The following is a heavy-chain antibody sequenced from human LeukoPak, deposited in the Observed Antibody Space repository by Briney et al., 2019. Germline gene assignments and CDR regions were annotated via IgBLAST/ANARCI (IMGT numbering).Heavy chain of an antibody. D-gene: IGHD3-9*01. CDR3: ARGGYFDWFDY. Sequence: PAGGSLRLSCAASGFTFISFAMSWVRQAPGKGLEWVSYISSSSSTIYYADSVKGRFTISRDNAKNSLYLQMNSLRAEDTAVYYCARGGYFDWFDYWGQGTLVTVSS. V-gene: IGHV3-48*01. CDR1: GFTFISFA. J-gene: IGHJ4*02. CDR2: ISSSSSTI.